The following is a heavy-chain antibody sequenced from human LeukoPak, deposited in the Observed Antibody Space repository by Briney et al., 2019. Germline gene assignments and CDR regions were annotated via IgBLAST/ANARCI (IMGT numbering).Heavy chain of an antibody. CDR1: GYTFTSYG. CDR3: AREIRKTSYYYDSSGYEY. V-gene: IGHV1-18*01. Sequence: GASVKVSCKASGYTFTSYGISWVRQAPGQGLEWVGWISAYNGNTNYAQKLQGRVTMTTDTSTSTAYMELRSLRSDDTAVYYCAREIRKTSYYYDSSGYEYWGQGTLVTVSS. D-gene: IGHD3-22*01. CDR2: ISAYNGNT. J-gene: IGHJ4*02.